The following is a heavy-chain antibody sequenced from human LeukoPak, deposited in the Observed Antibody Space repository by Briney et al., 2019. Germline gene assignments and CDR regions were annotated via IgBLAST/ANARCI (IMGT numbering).Heavy chain of an antibody. J-gene: IGHJ4*02. CDR1: GFTFRNYW. D-gene: IGHD2-15*01. Sequence: PGGSLRLSCAASGFTFRNYWMGWVRQAPGKGLEWVANTKPDGSAEYYADSVRGRFTATRDKANNLLYLQMNRLRAEDTAVYYCARDGGLHTNFDYGGQGTLLTVSS. V-gene: IGHV3-7*01. CDR2: TKPDGSAE. CDR3: ARDGGLHTNFDY.